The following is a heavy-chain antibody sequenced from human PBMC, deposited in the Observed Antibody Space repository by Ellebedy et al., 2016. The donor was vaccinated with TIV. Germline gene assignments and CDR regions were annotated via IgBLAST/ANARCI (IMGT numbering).Heavy chain of an antibody. CDR1: GFSFSSYW. CDR2: INQAGSVK. CDR3: ASGQLMVDY. J-gene: IGHJ4*02. D-gene: IGHD2-8*01. V-gene: IGHV3-7*03. Sequence: GGSLRLSCAASGFSFSSYWMNWVRQAPGKGPEWVANINQAGSVKNYVDSVKGRFTISRDNAKNSLYLQMNSLTGEDTAVYYCASGQLMVDYWGQGTLVTVAS.